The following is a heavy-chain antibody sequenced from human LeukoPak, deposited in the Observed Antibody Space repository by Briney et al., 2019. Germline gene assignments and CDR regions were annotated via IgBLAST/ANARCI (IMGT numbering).Heavy chain of an antibody. D-gene: IGHD3-22*01. CDR1: GGSISSYY. V-gene: IGHV4-59*01. Sequence: PSETLSLTCTVSGGSISSYYWSWIRQSPEKGLEWIGYIHYSGSTNYNPSLKSRVTISVDRPKNQFSLKLSPVTAADTAVCYCARVLGSSGFYYFDCWGQGTLVTVSS. CDR3: ARVLGSSGFYYFDC. J-gene: IGHJ4*02. CDR2: IHYSGST.